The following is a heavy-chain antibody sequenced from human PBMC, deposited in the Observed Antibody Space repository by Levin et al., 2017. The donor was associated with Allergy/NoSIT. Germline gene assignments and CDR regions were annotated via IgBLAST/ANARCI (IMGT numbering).Heavy chain of an antibody. J-gene: IGHJ6*02. V-gene: IGHV4-59*01. CDR1: GGSISSYY. CDR2: IYYSGST. CDR3: ARARAIFGVVMPDV. Sequence: SETLSLTCTVSGGSISSYYWSWIRQPPGKGLEWIGYIYYSGSTNYNPSLKSRVTISVDTSKNQFSLKLSSVTAADTAVYYCARARAIFGVVMPDVWGQGTTVTVSS. D-gene: IGHD3-3*01.